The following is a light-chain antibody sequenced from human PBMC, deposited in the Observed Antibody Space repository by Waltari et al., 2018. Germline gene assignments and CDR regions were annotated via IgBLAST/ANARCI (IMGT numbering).Light chain of an antibody. J-gene: IGLJ1*01. Sequence: QSALTQPASVSGSPGQSITISCTGTFSDVGNYNLVSWYQQYPGKAPKLLLYEVSKRPSGISDRFSGSKSGTTASLTISRLRTEDEAFYHCCAYAGSLNPYIFGSGTKVTVL. CDR1: FSDVGNYNL. CDR3: CAYAGSLNPYI. CDR2: EVS. V-gene: IGLV2-23*02.